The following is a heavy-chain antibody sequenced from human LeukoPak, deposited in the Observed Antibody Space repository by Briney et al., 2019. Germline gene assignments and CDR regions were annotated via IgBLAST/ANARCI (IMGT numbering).Heavy chain of an antibody. J-gene: IGHJ4*02. D-gene: IGHD6-19*01. CDR2: INPSGGST. Sequence: ASVKVSCKASGYTFTSYYMHWGRQAPGQGLEWMGIINPSGGSTSYAQKFKGRVTMTTDMSTSTVSMELSSLRAEEPAVYYCAGAVAEHQFDYWGQGTLVTVSS. CDR1: GYTFTSYY. CDR3: AGAVAEHQFDY. V-gene: IGHV1-46*01.